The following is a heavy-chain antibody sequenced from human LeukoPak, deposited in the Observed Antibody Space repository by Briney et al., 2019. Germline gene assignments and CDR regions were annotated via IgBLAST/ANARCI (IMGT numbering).Heavy chain of an antibody. CDR3: ARVGAYCGGDCWAGVDY. D-gene: IGHD2-21*02. Sequence: ASVKVSCKASGYTFTSYAMHWVRQAPGQRLEWMGWINAGNGNTKYSQKFQGRVTITRDTSASTAYMELSSLRSEDTAVYYCARVGAYCGGDCWAGVDYWGQGTLVTVSS. J-gene: IGHJ4*02. V-gene: IGHV1-3*01. CDR2: INAGNGNT. CDR1: GYTFTSYA.